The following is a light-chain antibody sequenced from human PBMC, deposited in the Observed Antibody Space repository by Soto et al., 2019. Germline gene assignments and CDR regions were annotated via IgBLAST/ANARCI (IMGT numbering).Light chain of an antibody. J-gene: IGKJ4*01. V-gene: IGKV1-12*01. CDR1: QGISNW. Sequence: DIQMTQSPSSVSASVGDRVTITCRASQGISNWLAWYQQQPGKAPKLLIYAASSLQSGVPSRFSGGGSGTHFTLIIISLQPEDFATYYCQQTNTFLPRTFGGGTNVEIK. CDR2: AAS. CDR3: QQTNTFLPRT.